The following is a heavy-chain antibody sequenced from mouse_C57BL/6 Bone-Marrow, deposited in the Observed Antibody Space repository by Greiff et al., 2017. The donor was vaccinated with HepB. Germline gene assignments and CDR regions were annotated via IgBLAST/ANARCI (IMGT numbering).Heavy chain of an antibody. D-gene: IGHD3-2*02. CDR1: GYTFTSYW. V-gene: IGHV1-69*01. Sequence: QVQLQQPGAELVMPGASVKLSCKASGYTFTSYWMHWVKQRPGQGLEWIGEIDPADSYTNYNQKFKGKSTMTVDKSSSTAYMQLSSLTSEDSAVYYCARGGVRLQVAFGGRGTLITVSA. J-gene: IGHJ3*01. CDR2: IDPADSYT. CDR3: ARGGVRLQVAF.